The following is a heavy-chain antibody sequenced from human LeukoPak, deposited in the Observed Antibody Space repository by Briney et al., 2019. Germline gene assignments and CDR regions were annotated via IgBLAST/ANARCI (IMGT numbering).Heavy chain of an antibody. V-gene: IGHV3-53*01. CDR3: AGQDYGDYPLDY. CDR2: IYSGGST. D-gene: IGHD4-17*01. Sequence: GGSLRLSCAASGFTVSSNYMSWVRQAPGKGLEWVSVIYSGGSTYYADSAKGRFTISRDNSKNTLYLQMNSLRAEDTAVYYCAGQDYGDYPLDYWGQGTLVTVSS. CDR1: GFTVSSNY. J-gene: IGHJ4*02.